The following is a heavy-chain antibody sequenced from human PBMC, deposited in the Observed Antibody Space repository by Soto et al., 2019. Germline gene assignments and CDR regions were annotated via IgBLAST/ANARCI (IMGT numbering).Heavy chain of an antibody. J-gene: IGHJ6*02. CDR3: ARDSESVTAKHFFYYYAMDV. Sequence: QGQLVQSGAEVKKPGASVKLSCKASGFTFSNYGLNWVRQAPGQGLEWMGWVSANNGHTNYAQNLQGRVSMTTDTATSTAYMEMRGLTFDDTAVYYCARDSESVTAKHFFYYYAMDVWGQGTTVTVSS. V-gene: IGHV1-18*01. D-gene: IGHD2-8*01. CDR2: VSANNGHT. CDR1: GFTFSNYG.